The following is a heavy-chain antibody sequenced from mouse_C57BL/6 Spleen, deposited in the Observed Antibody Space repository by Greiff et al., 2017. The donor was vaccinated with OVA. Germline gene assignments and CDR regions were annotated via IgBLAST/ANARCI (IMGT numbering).Heavy chain of an antibody. CDR3: ARGDYGSSYSAMDY. D-gene: IGHD1-1*01. Sequence: VQLQESGTELVKPGASVKLSCKASGYTFTSYWMHWVKQRPGQGLEWIGNINPSNGGTNYNEKFKSKATLTVDKSSSTTYMQLSSLTSEDSAVYYCARGDYGSSYSAMDYWGQGTSVTVSS. J-gene: IGHJ4*01. CDR1: GYTFTSYW. CDR2: INPSNGGT. V-gene: IGHV1-53*01.